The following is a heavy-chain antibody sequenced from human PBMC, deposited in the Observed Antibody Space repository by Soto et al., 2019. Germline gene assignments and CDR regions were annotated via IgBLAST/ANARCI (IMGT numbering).Heavy chain of an antibody. D-gene: IGHD6-13*01. CDR1: GLTLSDYW. J-gene: IGHJ6*04. V-gene: IGHV3-7*01. CDR3: VREIASRL. Sequence: EVQLVESGGGLVQPGGPLSLSFQPSGLTLSDYWRPWARQAPGKGLEWVANIKKDGSEQSYVESVRGRFTISRDNAKNSLYLQMNSLRAEDTAVYYCVREIASRLWGKGTTVTVSS. CDR2: IKKDGSEQ.